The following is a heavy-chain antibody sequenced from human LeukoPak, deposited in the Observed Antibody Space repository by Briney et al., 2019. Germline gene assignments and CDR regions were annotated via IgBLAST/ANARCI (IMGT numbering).Heavy chain of an antibody. J-gene: IGHJ6*03. D-gene: IGHD2-2*01. CDR2: TRNKANSYTT. CDR1: GFTFSDHY. Sequence: GGSLRLSCAASGFTFSDHYMDWVRQAPGKGLEWVGRTRNKANSYTTEYAASVKGRFTISRDDSKNSLYLRMNSLKTEDTAVYYCARVRYCSSTSCPDLNYYYYMDVWGKGTTVTVSS. V-gene: IGHV3-72*01. CDR3: ARVRYCSSTSCPDLNYYYYMDV.